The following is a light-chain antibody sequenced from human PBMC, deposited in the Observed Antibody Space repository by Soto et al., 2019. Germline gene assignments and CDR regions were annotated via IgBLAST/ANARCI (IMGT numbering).Light chain of an antibody. V-gene: IGLV1-44*01. Sequence: QSVLTQPPSVSAAPGQKVTISCSGDSSDIGDSYVSWYQHLPGTAPKLLIYSNNQRPSGVPDRFSGSKSGTSASLAISGLQSEDEADYYCAAWDDSLNGPVFGGGTQLTVL. CDR1: SSDIGDSY. J-gene: IGLJ2*01. CDR2: SNN. CDR3: AAWDDSLNGPV.